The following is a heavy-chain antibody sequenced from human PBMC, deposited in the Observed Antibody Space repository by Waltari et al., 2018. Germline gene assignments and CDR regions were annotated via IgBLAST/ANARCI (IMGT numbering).Heavy chain of an antibody. CDR3: AKDPYSSGWLDY. J-gene: IGHJ4*02. CDR1: GFTFSSYG. Sequence: QVQLVESGGGVVQPGRSLRLSCAASGFTFSSYGMHWVRQAPGKGLEWVAVIWYDGSNKYYADSVKGRFTISRDNSKNTLYLQMNSLRAEDTAMYYCAKDPYSSGWLDYWGQGTLVTLSS. V-gene: IGHV3-30*18. D-gene: IGHD6-19*01. CDR2: IWYDGSNK.